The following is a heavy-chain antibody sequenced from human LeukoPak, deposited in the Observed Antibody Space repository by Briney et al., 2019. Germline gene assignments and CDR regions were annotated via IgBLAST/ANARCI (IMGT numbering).Heavy chain of an antibody. D-gene: IGHD5-12*01. CDR2: ISSSSTYI. CDR1: GFTFSSYN. CDR3: ARDHGYAFDY. Sequence: GGSLRLSCAASGFTFSSYNMNWVRQAPGKGLEWVSSISSSSTYIYYADSVKGRFTISRDNARNSLYLQMNSLRAEDTAVYCCARDHGYAFDYWGQGTLVTVSS. V-gene: IGHV3-21*01. J-gene: IGHJ4*02.